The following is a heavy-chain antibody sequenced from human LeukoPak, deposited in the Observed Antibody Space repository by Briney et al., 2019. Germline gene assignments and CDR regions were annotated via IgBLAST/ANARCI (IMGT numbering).Heavy chain of an antibody. CDR3: ARSVDTAMGGYYYYYGMDV. J-gene: IGHJ6*01. D-gene: IGHD5-18*01. CDR2: MNPNSGNT. V-gene: IGHV1-8*01. Sequence: ASVKASCKASGYTFTSYDINWVRQATGQGLEWMGWMNPNSGNTGYAQKFQGRVTMTRNTSISTAYMELSSLRSEDTAVYYCARSVDTAMGGYYYYYGMDVWGQGTTVTVSS. CDR1: GYTFTSYD.